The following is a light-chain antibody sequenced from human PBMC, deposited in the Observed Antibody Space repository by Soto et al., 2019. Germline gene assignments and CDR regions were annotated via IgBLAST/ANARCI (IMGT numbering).Light chain of an antibody. J-gene: IGKJ2*01. V-gene: IGKV3-11*01. Sequence: EIVLTQSPATLSLSPGERATLSCRASQSVSSYLAWYQQKPGQAPRLLIYDASNMATGIPARFSGSGSVTDFTLTISSLEPEDFAVYYCHQRSNWPPYTFGQGTKLEIK. CDR1: QSVSSY. CDR3: HQRSNWPPYT. CDR2: DAS.